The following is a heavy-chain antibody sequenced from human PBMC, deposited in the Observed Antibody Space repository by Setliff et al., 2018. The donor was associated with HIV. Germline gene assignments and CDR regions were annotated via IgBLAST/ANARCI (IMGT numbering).Heavy chain of an antibody. Sequence: SETLSLTCTVSGDSISSCISTHYCTWIRQPPGAGLEWIGYIFNSGTTNYNPSLKSRVTISLDTSKNQFSLKLSSVTAADTAVYYCARSVGYCSGGSCSNWFDPWGQGTLVTVSS. CDR3: ARSVGYCSGGSCSNWFDP. J-gene: IGHJ5*02. CDR1: GDSISSCISTHY. CDR2: IFNSGTT. D-gene: IGHD2-15*01. V-gene: IGHV4-59*08.